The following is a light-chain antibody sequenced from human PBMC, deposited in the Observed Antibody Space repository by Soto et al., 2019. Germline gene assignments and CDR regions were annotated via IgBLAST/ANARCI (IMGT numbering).Light chain of an antibody. CDR1: SSDVGGYNY. V-gene: IGLV2-14*01. Sequence: QSVLTQPASVSGAPGQSITISCTGTSSDVGGYNYVSWYQQHPGKAPKLMIYDVSNRPSGVSNRFSGSKSGNTASLTISGLQADDEADYYCSSYTSSSALVVFGTGTQLTVL. J-gene: IGLJ1*01. CDR2: DVS. CDR3: SSYTSSSALVV.